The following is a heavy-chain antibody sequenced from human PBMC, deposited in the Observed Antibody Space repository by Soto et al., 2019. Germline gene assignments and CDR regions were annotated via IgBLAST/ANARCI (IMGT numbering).Heavy chain of an antibody. CDR1: GYTLPSYS. CDR3: ARYCSSTSCYQNDAFDI. CDR2: INAGNGNT. V-gene: IGHV1-3*01. D-gene: IGHD2-2*01. Sequence: GASVEVSCKAFGYTLPSYSMHLGRPGPRQKLEWMGWINAGNGNTKYSQKFQGRVTITRDTSASTAYMELSSLRSEDTAVYYCARYCSSTSCYQNDAFDIWGQGTMVTVSS. J-gene: IGHJ3*02.